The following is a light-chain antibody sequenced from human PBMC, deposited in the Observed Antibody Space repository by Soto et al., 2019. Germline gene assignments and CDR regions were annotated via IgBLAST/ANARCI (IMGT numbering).Light chain of an antibody. J-gene: IGLJ2*01. CDR1: SSDVGSYNL. V-gene: IGLV2-23*02. CDR2: DVS. CDR3: CSYGGSSTSVV. Sequence: QSALTQPASVSGAPGQSITISCTGTSSDVGSYNLVSWYQQHPGKVPKLMIYDVSKRPSGVSNRFSGSKSGNTASLTIAGLQAEDEADYYCCSYGGSSTSVVFGGGTQLTVL.